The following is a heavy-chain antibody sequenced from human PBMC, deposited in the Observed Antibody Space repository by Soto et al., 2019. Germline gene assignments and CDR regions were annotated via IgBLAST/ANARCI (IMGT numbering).Heavy chain of an antibody. CDR1: GYTFTSYG. CDR2: ISAYNGNT. V-gene: IGHV1-18*01. D-gene: IGHD2-2*01. Sequence: VKVSCKASGYTFTSYGISWVRQAPGQGLEWMGWISAYNGNTNYAQKLQGRVTMTTDTSTSTAYMELRSLRSDDTAVYYCARDRRYCSSTSCYPYYYGMDVWGQG. J-gene: IGHJ6*02. CDR3: ARDRRYCSSTSCYPYYYGMDV.